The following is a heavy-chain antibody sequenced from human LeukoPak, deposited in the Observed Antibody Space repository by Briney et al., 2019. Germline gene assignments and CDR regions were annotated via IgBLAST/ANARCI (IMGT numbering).Heavy chain of an antibody. CDR3: ARTAFPIALLNFDY. CDR1: GGSISSSSYY. Sequence: SETLSLTCTVSGGSISSSSYYWGWIRQPPGKGLEWIGSIYYSGSTYYNPSLKSRVTISVDRSENQFSLKLSSVTAADTAVYYCARTAFPIALLNFDYWGQGTLVTVSS. CDR2: IYYSGST. J-gene: IGHJ4*02. D-gene: IGHD6-13*01. V-gene: IGHV4-39*07.